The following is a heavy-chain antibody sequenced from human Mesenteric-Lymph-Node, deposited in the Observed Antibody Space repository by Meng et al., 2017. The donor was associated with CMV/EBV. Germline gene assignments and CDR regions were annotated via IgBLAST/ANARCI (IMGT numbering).Heavy chain of an antibody. CDR2: IYNSVST. Sequence: SETLSLTCTVSGDSVSGGSYYWTWIRQAPGKGLEWIGYIYNSVSTNYNPSLKSRVTISVDTSKNQFSLKLTSVTAADTAVYYCARDREGITIFGVATYYFDYWGQGTLVTVSS. V-gene: IGHV4-61*01. CDR1: GDSVSGGSYY. D-gene: IGHD3-3*01. CDR3: ARDREGITIFGVATYYFDY. J-gene: IGHJ4*02.